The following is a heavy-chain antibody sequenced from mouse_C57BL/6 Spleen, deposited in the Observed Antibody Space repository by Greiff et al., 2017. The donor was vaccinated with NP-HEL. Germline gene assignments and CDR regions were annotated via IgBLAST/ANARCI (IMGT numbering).Heavy chain of an antibody. CDR2: INPSSGYT. J-gene: IGHJ4*01. CDR3: ARSPAYYSNPYYDMDY. Sequence: QVQLQQSGAELARPGASVKMSCKASGYTFTSYTMHWVKQRPGQGMEWIGYINPSSGYTKYNQKFKDKATLTADKSSSTAYMQLSSLTSEDSAVYYCARSPAYYSNPYYDMDYWGQGTSVTVSS. CDR1: GYTFTSYT. V-gene: IGHV1-4*01. D-gene: IGHD2-5*01.